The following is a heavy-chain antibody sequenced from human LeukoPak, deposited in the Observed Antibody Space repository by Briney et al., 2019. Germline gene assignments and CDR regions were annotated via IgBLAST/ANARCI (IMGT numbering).Heavy chain of an antibody. V-gene: IGHV4-39*01. CDR1: GGSISSSSYY. CDR3: ARRGDCSSTSCYVGP. CDR2: IYYSGST. D-gene: IGHD2-2*01. J-gene: IGHJ5*02. Sequence: SETLSLTCTVSGGSISSSSYYWGWIRQPPGKGLEWIGSIYYSGSTYYNPSLKSRVTISVDTSKNQFSLKLSSVTAADTAVCYCARRGDCSSTSCYVGPWGQGTLVTVSS.